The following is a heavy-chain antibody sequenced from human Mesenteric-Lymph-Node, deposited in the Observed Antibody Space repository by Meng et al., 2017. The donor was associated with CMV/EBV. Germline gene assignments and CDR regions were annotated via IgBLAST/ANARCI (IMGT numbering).Heavy chain of an antibody. J-gene: IGHJ4*02. CDR3: AGGHSGHY. CDR2: IKQDGSEK. CDR1: GFTFSSYW. D-gene: IGHD6-25*01. V-gene: IGHV3-7*01. Sequence: GESLKISCAASGFTFSSYWMSWVRQAPGKGLEWVANIKQDGSEKYYVGSVKGRFTISRDNFKNTLYLQMNSLREEDTAVYYCAGGHSGHYWGLGTLVTVSS.